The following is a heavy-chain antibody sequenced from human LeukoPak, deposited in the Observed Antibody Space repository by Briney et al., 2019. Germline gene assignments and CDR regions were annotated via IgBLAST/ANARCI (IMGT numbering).Heavy chain of an antibody. CDR1: GYSFTSYW. D-gene: IGHD2-2*02. Sequence: GESLKISCKGSGYSFTSYWIGWVRQMPGKGLEWMGIIYPGDSDTRYSPSFQGQVTISADKSISTAYLQWSSLKASDTAMYYCARGGYCSSTSCYRGNSWFDPWGQGTLVTVSS. J-gene: IGHJ5*02. CDR2: IYPGDSDT. CDR3: ARGGYCSSTSCYRGNSWFDP. V-gene: IGHV5-51*01.